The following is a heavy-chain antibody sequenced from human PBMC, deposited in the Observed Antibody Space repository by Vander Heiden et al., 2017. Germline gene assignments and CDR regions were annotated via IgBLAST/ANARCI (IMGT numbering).Heavy chain of an antibody. CDR2: IKSKTEGGTT. CDR1: GFTFNNAW. J-gene: IGHJ4*01. V-gene: IGHV3-15*01. CDR3: TTDLSH. Sequence: EVPVVESEGGLVKPGGSLRLSCAAPGFTFNNAWMAWVRQVPAKGVAWVARIKSKTEGGTTYYAAPVKGRFTVSRDDSKHTLHLQMNSLRTGDTSVYYCTTDLSHWVHGRLVNDSS.